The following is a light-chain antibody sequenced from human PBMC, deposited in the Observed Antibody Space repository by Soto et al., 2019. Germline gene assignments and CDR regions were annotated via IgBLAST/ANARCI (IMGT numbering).Light chain of an antibody. CDR2: GNS. Sequence: QSVLTQPPSVSGAPGQRVTISCTGSSSNIGAGYDVHWYQQLPGTAPKLLIYGNSNRPSGVPDRFSDSKSGTSASLAITGLQAEDEADYYCQSYDSSLSWVFGGGTKLTVL. CDR1: SSNIGAGYD. V-gene: IGLV1-40*01. CDR3: QSYDSSLSWV. J-gene: IGLJ2*01.